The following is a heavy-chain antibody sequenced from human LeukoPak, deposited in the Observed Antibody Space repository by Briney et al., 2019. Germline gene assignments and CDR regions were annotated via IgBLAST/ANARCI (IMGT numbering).Heavy chain of an antibody. Sequence: GGSLSLFCGACGFTFRSHAMSWVRRARGRGLVGLSFISGSGGSTYYAASVKGRFTISRDNSKNTLYLQMNSLRAEDTAVYYCAKDEISWYGGFDYWGQGTLVTVSS. J-gene: IGHJ4*02. CDR3: AKDEISWYGGFDY. V-gene: IGHV3-23*01. CDR1: GFTFRSHA. CDR2: ISGSGGST. D-gene: IGHD4-23*01.